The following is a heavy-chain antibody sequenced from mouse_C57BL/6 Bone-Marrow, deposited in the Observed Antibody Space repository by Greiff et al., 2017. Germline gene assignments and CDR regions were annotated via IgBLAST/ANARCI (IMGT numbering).Heavy chain of an antibody. CDR2: ISDGGSYT. Sequence: EVKLMESGGGLVKPGGSLKLSCAASGFTFSSYAMSWVRQTPEKRLEWVATISDGGSYTYYPDNVKGRFTLSRDNAKNNLYLQMSHLKSEDTAMYYCAIYGSSSFDYWGQGTTLTVSS. V-gene: IGHV5-4*03. J-gene: IGHJ2*01. CDR3: AIYGSSSFDY. CDR1: GFTFSSYA. D-gene: IGHD1-1*01.